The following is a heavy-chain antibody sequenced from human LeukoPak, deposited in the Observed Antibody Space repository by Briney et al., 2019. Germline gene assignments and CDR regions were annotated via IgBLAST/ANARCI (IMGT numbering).Heavy chain of an antibody. CDR3: AKRYFCSSTTCYGFDY. J-gene: IGHJ4*02. D-gene: IGHD2-2*01. CDR2: ISGNGGST. CDR1: GFTFSNYA. V-gene: IGHV3-23*01. Sequence: PGGSLRLSCAASGFTFSNYAMNWVRQAPGKGLEWVSSISGNGGSTYYADSVKGRFTISRDNSKNTLYLQMNSLRAEDTAVYYCAKRYFCSSTTCYGFDYWGQGTLVTVSP.